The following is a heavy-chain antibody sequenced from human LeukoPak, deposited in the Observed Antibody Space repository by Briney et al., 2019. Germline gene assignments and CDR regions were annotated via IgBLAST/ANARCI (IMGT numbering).Heavy chain of an antibody. D-gene: IGHD4/OR15-4a*01. V-gene: IGHV3-48*03. CDR1: GFTFSSYE. CDR2: ISTSDNAK. CDR3: ARRAGAYSHPYDY. J-gene: IGHJ4*02. Sequence: PGGSLRLSCAASGFTFSSYEMNWVRQAPGKGLEWVSYISTSDNAKYYADSVKGRFTISRDNAKNSLYLQMNSLRAEDTAVYYCARRAGAYSHPYDYWGQGTLVTVSS.